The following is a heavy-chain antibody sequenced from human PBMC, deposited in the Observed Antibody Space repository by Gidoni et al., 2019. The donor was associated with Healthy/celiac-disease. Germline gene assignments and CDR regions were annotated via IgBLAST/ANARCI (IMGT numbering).Heavy chain of an antibody. D-gene: IGHD4-17*01. J-gene: IGHJ4*02. CDR3: AAVVRSTVVSPEDY. Sequence: QVQLVQSGAEVKKPGSSVKVSCKASGGTFKSYAISWVRQAPGQGLEWMGGIIPIFGTAKYAQKFQGRVTITADKSTSTAYMELSSLRSEDTAVYYCAAVVRSTVVSPEDYWGQGTLVTVSS. V-gene: IGHV1-69*06. CDR1: GGTFKSYA. CDR2: IIPIFGTA.